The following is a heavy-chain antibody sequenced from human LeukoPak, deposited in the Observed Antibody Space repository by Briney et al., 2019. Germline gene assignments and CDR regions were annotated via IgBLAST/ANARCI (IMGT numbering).Heavy chain of an antibody. CDR3: ARVIVEMATTDAFDI. V-gene: IGHV1-69*06. D-gene: IGHD5-24*01. J-gene: IGHJ3*02. CDR1: GYTFTSYA. CDR2: IIPIFGTA. Sequence: SVKVSCKASGYTFTSYAISWVRQAPGQGLEWMGGIIPIFGTANYAQKFQGRVTITADKSTSTAYMELSSLRSEDTAVYYCARVIVEMATTDAFDIWGQGTMVTVSS.